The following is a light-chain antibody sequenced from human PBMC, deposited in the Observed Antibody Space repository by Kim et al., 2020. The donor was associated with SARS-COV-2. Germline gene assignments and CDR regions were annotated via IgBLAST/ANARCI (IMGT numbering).Light chain of an antibody. CDR2: GAS. CDR1: QAISKY. Sequence: ASIGDRITITVRARQAISKYLAWYQQKPGKAPKLLSHGASTLQSGVPSRFSGSGFGTDFTLTISSLQPEDVATYYCQRYNGAPWTFGQGTKVDIK. J-gene: IGKJ1*01. CDR3: QRYNGAPWT. V-gene: IGKV1-27*01.